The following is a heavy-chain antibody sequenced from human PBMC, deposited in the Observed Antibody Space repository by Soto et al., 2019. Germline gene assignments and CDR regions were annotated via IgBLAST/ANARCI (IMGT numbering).Heavy chain of an antibody. Sequence: PSETLSLTCSVSCGSISSYYWSWIRQPPGKGLEWIGYIYYSGSTNYNPSLKSRVTISVDTSKNQFSLKLSSVTAADTAVYYCERGDYYDSSGREYYYYGMDVWGKGTTVTVSS. J-gene: IGHJ6*04. CDR3: ERGDYYDSSGREYYYYGMDV. D-gene: IGHD3-22*01. V-gene: IGHV4-59*01. CDR1: CGSISSYY. CDR2: IYYSGST.